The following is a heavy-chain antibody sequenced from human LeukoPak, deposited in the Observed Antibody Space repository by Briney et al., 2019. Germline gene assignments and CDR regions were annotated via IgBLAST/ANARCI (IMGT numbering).Heavy chain of an antibody. D-gene: IGHD3-3*01. CDR2: INHSGST. CDR3: ASLSLRFLEWLSDTADDY. J-gene: IGHJ4*02. V-gene: IGHV4-34*01. CDR1: GGSFSGYY. Sequence: SETLSLTCAVSGGSFSGYYWSWVRQPPGKGLEWIGEINHSGSTNYNPSLKSRVTISVDTSKNQFSLKLSSVTAADTAVYYCASLSLRFLEWLSDTADDYWGQGTLVTVSS.